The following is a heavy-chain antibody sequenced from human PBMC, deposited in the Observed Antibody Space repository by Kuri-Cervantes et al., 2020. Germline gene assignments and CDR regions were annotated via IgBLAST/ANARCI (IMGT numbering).Heavy chain of an antibody. CDR2: INTYNVNT. Sequence: ASVKVSCKTSGGTFSSYAISWVRQAPGQGLEWVGGINTYNVNTNYAQKLQGRVTMTTDTSTSTAYMELRSLRSDDTAVYYCARGGPLNSEPHIVVVPAAIHYYYMDVWGKGTTVTVSS. V-gene: IGHV1-18*01. CDR1: GGTFSSYA. D-gene: IGHD2-2*01. J-gene: IGHJ6*03. CDR3: ARGGPLNSEPHIVVVPAAIHYYYMDV.